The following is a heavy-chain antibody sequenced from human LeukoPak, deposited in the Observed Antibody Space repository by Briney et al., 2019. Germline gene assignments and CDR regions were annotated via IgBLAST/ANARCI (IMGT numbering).Heavy chain of an antibody. CDR1: GYTLTELS. CDR3: VTGGSIFGVDNDAFDI. Sequence: ASVKVSCKVSGYTLTELSMHWVRQAPGKGLEWMGGFDPEDGETIYAQKFQGRVTMTEDTSTDTAYMELSSLRSEDTAVYYCVTGGSIFGVDNDAFDIWGQGTMVTVSS. CDR2: FDPEDGET. V-gene: IGHV1-24*01. D-gene: IGHD3-3*01. J-gene: IGHJ3*02.